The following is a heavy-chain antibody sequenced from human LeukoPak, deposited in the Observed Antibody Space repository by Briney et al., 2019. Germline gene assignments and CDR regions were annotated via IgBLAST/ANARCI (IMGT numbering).Heavy chain of an antibody. CDR3: ARAVGSGSFQTYYYYMDV. D-gene: IGHD3-10*01. V-gene: IGHV4-4*07. Sequence: SETLSLTCTVSGASISSYYWSWIRQPAGKGLEWIGRIHTTGSTNYNPSLKSRVTMSVDMSKNQFSLKLSSVTAADTAVYYCARAVGSGSFQTYYYYMDVWGKGTTVTISS. J-gene: IGHJ6*03. CDR1: GASISSYY. CDR2: IHTTGST.